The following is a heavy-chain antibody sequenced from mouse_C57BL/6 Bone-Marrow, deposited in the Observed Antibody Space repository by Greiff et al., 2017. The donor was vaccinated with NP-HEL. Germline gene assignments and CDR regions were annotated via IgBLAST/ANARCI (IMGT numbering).Heavy chain of an antibody. CDR1: GYTFTSYW. V-gene: IGHV1-55*01. CDR3: AIRGYFDV. Sequence: VQLQQSGAELVKPGASVKMSCKASGYTFTSYWITWVKQRPGQGLEWIGDIYPGSGSTNYNEKFKSKATLTVDTSSSTPYMQLISLTSEDSAVYYCAIRGYFDVWGTGTTVTVSS. CDR2: IYPGSGST. D-gene: IGHD3-1*01. J-gene: IGHJ1*03.